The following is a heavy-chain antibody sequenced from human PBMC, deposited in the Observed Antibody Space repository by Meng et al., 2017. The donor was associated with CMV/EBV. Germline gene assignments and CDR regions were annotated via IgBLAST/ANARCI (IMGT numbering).Heavy chain of an antibody. CDR1: GYTFTSYD. J-gene: IGHJ4*02. V-gene: IGHV1-8*01. Sequence: GYTFTSYDINGVRQATGQGLEWMGWMNPNSGNTGYAQKFQGRVTMTRNTSISTAYMELSSLRSEDTAVYYCARGESSSGWYGTNFDYWGQGTLVTVSS. D-gene: IGHD6-19*01. CDR2: MNPNSGNT. CDR3: ARGESSSGWYGTNFDY.